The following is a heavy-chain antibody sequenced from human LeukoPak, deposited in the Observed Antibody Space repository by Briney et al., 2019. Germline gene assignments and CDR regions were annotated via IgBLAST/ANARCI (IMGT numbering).Heavy chain of an antibody. D-gene: IGHD5-18*01. Sequence: GGSLRLSCAASGFTFNTYPMTWVRQAPGKGLEWVSVISGSGGDTFYADSVKGRFSISRDNSKNTVYLQMNSLRAEDTAVYYCAKEGGYSYGLYSYYFDYWGQGTLVTVSS. J-gene: IGHJ4*02. CDR2: ISGSGGDT. CDR1: GFTFNTYP. V-gene: IGHV3-23*01. CDR3: AKEGGYSYGLYSYYFDY.